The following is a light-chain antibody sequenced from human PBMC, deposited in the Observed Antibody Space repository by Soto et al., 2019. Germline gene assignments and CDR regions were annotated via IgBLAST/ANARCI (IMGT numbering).Light chain of an antibody. Sequence: QLVLTQPPSASGSPGQSVTISCTGGSSDVGGYNHVSWFQQHPGKAPKLLISEVTKRPSGVPDRFSGSKSDNTASLTVSGLQTEDEADYYCSSYAGSHYVFGTGTKLTGL. CDR1: SSDVGGYNH. CDR3: SSYAGSHYV. V-gene: IGLV2-8*01. CDR2: EVT. J-gene: IGLJ1*01.